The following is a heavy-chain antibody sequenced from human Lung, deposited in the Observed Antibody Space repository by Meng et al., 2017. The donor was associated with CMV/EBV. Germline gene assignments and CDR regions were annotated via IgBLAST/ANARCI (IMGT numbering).Heavy chain of an antibody. CDR1: GFTFRSYG. D-gene: IGHD2/OR15-2a*01. Sequence: GGSLRLSCAGSGFTFRSYGMSWVRQAPGGGLEWISYISATGDTIHYADSVKGRFTVSRDNTKSSVYLRMNSLGAEDTAVYYCARDRDTHCCYSDSCYGLAYWGQGXLVTVSS. CDR2: ISATGDTI. CDR3: ARDRDTHCCYSDSCYGLAY. J-gene: IGHJ4*02. V-gene: IGHV3-48*04.